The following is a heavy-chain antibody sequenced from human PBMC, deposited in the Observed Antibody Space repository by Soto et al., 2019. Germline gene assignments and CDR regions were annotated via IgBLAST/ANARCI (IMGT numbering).Heavy chain of an antibody. CDR1: GGSISSGGYY. J-gene: IGHJ4*02. Sequence: QVQLQESGPGLVKPSQTLSLTCTVSGGSISSGGYYWSWIRQHPGKGLEWIGYIYYSGSTYYNPSLKSRVTISVDTTNNQFSLKLSSVTAADTAVYYCAGGITMVRGVPVRPPHFDYWGQGTLVTVSS. CDR2: IYYSGST. CDR3: AGGITMVRGVPVRPPHFDY. D-gene: IGHD3-10*01. V-gene: IGHV4-31*03.